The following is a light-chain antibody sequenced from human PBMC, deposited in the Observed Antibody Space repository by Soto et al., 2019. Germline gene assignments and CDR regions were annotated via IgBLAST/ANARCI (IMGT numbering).Light chain of an antibody. V-gene: IGKV4-1*01. CDR1: QSVLYSSNNNNY. Sequence: DIVLTQSPDSLAVCLGERATINCKSSQSVLYSSNNNNYLAWYQQKPGQPPKLLISWASTRESGVPDRFSGSGSGTDFTLTISSLQAEDVAVYYCQQYYSTPPTFGQGTKLEIK. CDR3: QQYYSTPPT. CDR2: WAS. J-gene: IGKJ2*01.